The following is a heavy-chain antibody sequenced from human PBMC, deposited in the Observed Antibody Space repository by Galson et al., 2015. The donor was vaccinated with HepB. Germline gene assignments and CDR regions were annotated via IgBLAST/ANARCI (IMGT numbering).Heavy chain of an antibody. D-gene: IGHD2-15*01. Sequence: SVKVSCKASGGTFSSYAISWVRQAPGQGLEWMGRITPILGIANYAQKFQGRVTITADKSTSTAYMELSSLRSEDTAVYYCAREGWDIVGRDAFDIWGQGTMVTVSS. V-gene: IGHV1-69*04. CDR1: GGTFSSYA. J-gene: IGHJ3*02. CDR3: AREGWDIVGRDAFDI. CDR2: ITPILGIA.